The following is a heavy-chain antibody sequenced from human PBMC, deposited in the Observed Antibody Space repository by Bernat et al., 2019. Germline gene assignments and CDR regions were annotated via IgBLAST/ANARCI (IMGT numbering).Heavy chain of an antibody. Sequence: QVQLQQWGAGLVKPSQTLSLTCTVSGGSISSGSYYWSWIRQPAGKGLEWIGRIYSSGSTNYNPSLKSRVTISVDTSKNQFSLNLTSVTAADTAVYYCARALGSAYDPFDYWGQGTLVTVSS. J-gene: IGHJ4*02. CDR1: GGSISSGSYY. V-gene: IGHV4-61*02. CDR3: ARALGSAYDPFDY. D-gene: IGHD5-12*01. CDR2: IYSSGST.